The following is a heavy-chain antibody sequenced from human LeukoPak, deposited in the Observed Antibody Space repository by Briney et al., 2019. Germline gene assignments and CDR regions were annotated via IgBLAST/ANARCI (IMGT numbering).Heavy chain of an antibody. D-gene: IGHD2-2*01. J-gene: IGHJ4*02. V-gene: IGHV1-8*01. CDR1: GYTFTSYD. Sequence: ASVKVSCKASGYTFTSYDINWVRQATGQGLEWMVWMNPNSGNTGYAQKFQGRVTMTRNTSISTAYMELSSLRSEDTAVYYCARGIVPAAIELIGWGQGTLVTVSS. CDR3: ARGIVPAAIELIG. CDR2: MNPNSGNT.